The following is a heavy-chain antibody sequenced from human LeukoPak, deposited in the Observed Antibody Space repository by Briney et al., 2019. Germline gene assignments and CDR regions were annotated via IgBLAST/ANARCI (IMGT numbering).Heavy chain of an antibody. CDR3: ARYDRSVGWFDP. CDR1: GDSASSNSAA. J-gene: IGHJ5*02. CDR2: TYYRSKWYN. D-gene: IGHD5/OR15-5a*01. V-gene: IGHV6-1*01. Sequence: SQTLSLTCAISGDSASSNSAAWNWIRQSPSRGLEWLGRTYYRSKWYNDYAVSVKSRITINADTSKNQFSLQLNSVTPEDTAVYYCARYDRSVGWFDPWGQGTLVTVSS.